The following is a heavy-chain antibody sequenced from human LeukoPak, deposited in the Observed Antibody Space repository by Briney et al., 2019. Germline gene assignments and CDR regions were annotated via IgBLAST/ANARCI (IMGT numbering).Heavy chain of an antibody. J-gene: IGHJ4*02. V-gene: IGHV3-30-3*01. D-gene: IGHD3-22*01. CDR3: ARDPTYYYDSSGYYPGY. Sequence: GGSLRLSCAASGFTFSSYAMHWARQAPGKGLEWVAVISYDGSNKYYADSVKGRFTISRDNSKNTLYLQMNSLRAEDTAVYYCARDPTYYYDSSGYYPGYWGQGTLVTVSS. CDR1: GFTFSSYA. CDR2: ISYDGSNK.